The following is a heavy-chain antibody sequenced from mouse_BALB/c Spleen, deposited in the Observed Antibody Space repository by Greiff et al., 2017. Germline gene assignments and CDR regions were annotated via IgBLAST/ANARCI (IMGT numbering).Heavy chain of an antibody. J-gene: IGHJ2*01. V-gene: IGHV1-7*01. CDR2: INPSTGYT. Sequence: VQLQQSGAELAKPGASVKMSCKASGYTFTSYWMHWVKQRPGQGLEWIGYINPSTGYTEYNQKFKDKATLTADKSSSTAYMQLSSLTSEDSAVYYCARGGMTHFDYWGQGTTLTVSS. CDR1: GYTFTSYW. D-gene: IGHD2-14*01. CDR3: ARGGMTHFDY.